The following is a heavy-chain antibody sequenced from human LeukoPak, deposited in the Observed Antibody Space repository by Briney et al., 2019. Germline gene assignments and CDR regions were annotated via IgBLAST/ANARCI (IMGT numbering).Heavy chain of an antibody. Sequence: SVKVSCKPSGGTLSSYANSWVRQAPGQGLEWMGGIIPIFGTANYAQKLQGRVTITTDESTSTAYMELSSLRSEDTAVYYCARSYLPSYSGSYYFEGWGQGTLVTVSS. CDR3: ARSYLPSYSGSYYFEG. J-gene: IGHJ4*02. D-gene: IGHD1-26*01. CDR1: GGTLSSYA. CDR2: IIPIFGTA. V-gene: IGHV1-69*05.